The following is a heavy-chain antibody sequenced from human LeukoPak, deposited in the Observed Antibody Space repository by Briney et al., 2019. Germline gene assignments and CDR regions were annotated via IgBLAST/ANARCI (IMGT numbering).Heavy chain of an antibody. CDR2: IYYSGST. V-gene: IGHV4-39*07. D-gene: IGHD6-13*01. Sequence: PSETLSLTCTVSGGSISSSSHYWGWIRQPPGKGLEWIGSIYYSGSTYYNPSLESRLTISADTSKNQFSLNLNSVTAADTAVYFCARGDSSTWFPSGLHIDHWGQGILVSVSS. CDR3: ARGDSSTWFPSGLHIDH. J-gene: IGHJ4*02. CDR1: GGSISSSSHY.